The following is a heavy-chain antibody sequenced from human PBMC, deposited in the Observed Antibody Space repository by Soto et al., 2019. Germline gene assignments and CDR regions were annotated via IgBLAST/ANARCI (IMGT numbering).Heavy chain of an antibody. J-gene: IGHJ4*02. V-gene: IGHV3-7*01. CDR1: GFTFSSYW. D-gene: IGHD3-3*01. Sequence: EVQLVESGGGLVQPGGSLRLSCAASGFTFSSYWMSWVRQAPGKGLEWVANIKQDGSEKYYVDSVKGRFTISRDNAKNSLYLQMNSLRVEDTAVYYCARETSVLRFLGWLYYFDYWVQGTLVTVSS. CDR2: IKQDGSEK. CDR3: ARETSVLRFLGWLYYFDY.